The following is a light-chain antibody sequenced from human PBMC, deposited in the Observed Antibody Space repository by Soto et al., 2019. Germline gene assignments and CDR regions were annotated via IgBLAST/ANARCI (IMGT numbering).Light chain of an antibody. CDR1: QSVSSSY. J-gene: IGKJ4*01. Sequence: EIALTQSPGTLSLSPGERATLSCRASQSVSSSYLAWYQQKPGQAPRLLIYGASSRATGIPDRFSGSGSGTDFTLTISRLEPEDFAVYYCQQYGSFGGGTKVEIK. V-gene: IGKV3-20*01. CDR2: GAS. CDR3: QQYGS.